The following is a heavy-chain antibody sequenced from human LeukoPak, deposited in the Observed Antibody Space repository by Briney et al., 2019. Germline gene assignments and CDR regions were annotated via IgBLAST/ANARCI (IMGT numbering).Heavy chain of an antibody. Sequence: PSETLSLTCTVSGGSISSYYWSWIRQPPGKGLERIGYIYYSGSTNYNPSLKSRVTISVDTSKNQFSLKLSSVTAADTAVYYCARNTIAAAGSFDYWGQGTLVTVSS. CDR2: IYYSGST. J-gene: IGHJ4*02. CDR1: GGSISSYY. CDR3: ARNTIAAAGSFDY. D-gene: IGHD6-13*01. V-gene: IGHV4-59*01.